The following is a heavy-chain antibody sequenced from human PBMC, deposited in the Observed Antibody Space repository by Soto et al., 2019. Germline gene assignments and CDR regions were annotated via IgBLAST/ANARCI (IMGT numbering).Heavy chain of an antibody. J-gene: IGHJ6*02. CDR1: GYTFTSYD. CDR3: ARLGYSYGVYYYYGMDV. Sequence: QVQLVQSGAEVKKPGASVKVSCKASGYTFTSYDINWVRQATGQGLEWMGWMNPNSGNTGYAQKFQGRVTMTRNTSISTAYMELSSLRSEDTAVYYCARLGYSYGVYYYYGMDVWGQGTTVTVSS. D-gene: IGHD5-18*01. V-gene: IGHV1-8*01. CDR2: MNPNSGNT.